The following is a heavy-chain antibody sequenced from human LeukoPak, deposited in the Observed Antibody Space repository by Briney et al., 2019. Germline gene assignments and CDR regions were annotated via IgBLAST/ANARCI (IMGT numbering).Heavy chain of an antibody. V-gene: IGHV3-30*02. D-gene: IGHD3-22*01. CDR3: AKHDSSSDF. CDR2: IRWDGSDT. J-gene: IGHJ4*02. CDR1: GFIFSSYC. Sequence: PGGSLRLSCAASGFIFSSYCMLWVRQPPGKGLEWVSFIRWDGSDTYSAASVKGRFTIHRDNSKNTLWLQMNSLRAEDTAVYYCAKHDSSSDFWGQGTLVTVFS.